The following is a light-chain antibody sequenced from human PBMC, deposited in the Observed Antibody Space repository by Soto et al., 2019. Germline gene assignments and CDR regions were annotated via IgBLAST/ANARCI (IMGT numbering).Light chain of an antibody. CDR3: QQSYSTLT. CDR2: AAF. J-gene: IGKJ3*01. CDR1: QSISTH. Sequence: DIQMTQSPSSLSASVGDRVTVTCRASQSISTHLNWYQQKPGKAPKLLIHAAFSLQSGVPSRFSGSGSGTEFALTISSLQAEDVASYDWQQSYSTLTFGPGTVVDIK. V-gene: IGKV1-39*01.